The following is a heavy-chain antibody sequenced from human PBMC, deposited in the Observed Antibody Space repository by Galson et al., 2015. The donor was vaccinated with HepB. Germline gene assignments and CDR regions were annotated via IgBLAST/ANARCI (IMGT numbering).Heavy chain of an antibody. V-gene: IGHV3-30-3*01. J-gene: IGHJ6*02. CDR1: GFTFSSYA. Sequence: SLRLSCAASGFTFSSYAMHWVRQAPGKGLEWVAVISYDGSNKYYADSVKGRFTISRDNSKNTLYLQMNSLRAEDTAVYYCARDSERITIFGVVISYYYYGMDVWGQGTTVTVSS. CDR2: ISYDGSNK. D-gene: IGHD3-3*01. CDR3: ARDSERITIFGVVISYYYYGMDV.